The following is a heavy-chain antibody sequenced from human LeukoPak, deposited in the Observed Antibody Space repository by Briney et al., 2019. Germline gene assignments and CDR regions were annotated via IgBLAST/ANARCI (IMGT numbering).Heavy chain of an antibody. CDR2: SSNDGGGT. CDR1: GFMFKNYG. V-gene: IGHV3-23*01. CDR3: AKGSSGYFFDL. J-gene: IGHJ4*02. Sequence: PTGGSLRISCGASGFMFKNYGGVWVRQATGKGLEWVSASSNDGGGTTYADLVKGRFSVSRDNSKTTLFLQMNSLRADDTALYYGAKGSSGYFFDLWGQGTLVTVSS. D-gene: IGHD3-22*01.